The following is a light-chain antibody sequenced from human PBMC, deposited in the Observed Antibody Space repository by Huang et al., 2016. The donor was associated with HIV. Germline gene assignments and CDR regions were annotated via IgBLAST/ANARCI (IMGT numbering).Light chain of an antibody. CDR1: RSVFHSPNKNNY. V-gene: IGKV4-1*01. CDR2: WAS. CDR3: QQYYKTPLT. Sequence: DIVMTQSPDALAVSLGERATITCKSSRSVFHSPNKNNYLAWYQQKPGQPPKMLLYWASARESGVPDRFNGSGSGTEFTFTISSLQAEDVALYYCQQYYKTPLTFGGGTRVELK. J-gene: IGKJ4*01.